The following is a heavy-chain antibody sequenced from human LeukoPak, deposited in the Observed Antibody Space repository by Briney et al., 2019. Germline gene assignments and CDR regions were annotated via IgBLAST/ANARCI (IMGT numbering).Heavy chain of an antibody. CDR1: GFTFSSYS. Sequence: GSLRLSCAASGFTFSSYSMNWVRPAPGKGLEWVSFITSSSKYIYNADSVKGRFTISRDNAQNALYLQMNSLRAEDTAVYYCARGGDCSSTSCYLIDDYWGQGTLVTVSS. V-gene: IGHV3-21*06. J-gene: IGHJ4*02. CDR3: ARGGDCSSTSCYLIDDY. D-gene: IGHD2-2*01. CDR2: ITSSSKYI.